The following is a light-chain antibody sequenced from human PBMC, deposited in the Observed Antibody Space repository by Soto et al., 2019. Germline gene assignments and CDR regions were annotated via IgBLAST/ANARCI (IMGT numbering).Light chain of an antibody. V-gene: IGLV2-14*01. CDR2: EVS. CDR3: SSFTSSSTLGYV. J-gene: IGLJ1*01. Sequence: SALTQPASVSGSPGQSITIAYTGTSSDVGGYNYVSWYQQHPGKAPKIMIYEVSNRPSGVSNRFSGSKSGNTASLTISGLQAEDEADYYCSSFTSSSTLGYVFGTGTKVTVL. CDR1: SSDVGGYNY.